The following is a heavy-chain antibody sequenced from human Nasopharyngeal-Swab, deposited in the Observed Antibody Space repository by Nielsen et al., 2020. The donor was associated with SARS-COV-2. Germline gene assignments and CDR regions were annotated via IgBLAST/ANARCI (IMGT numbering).Heavy chain of an antibody. CDR3: ARAGTSDYYYYGMDV. Sequence: GESLKISCAASGFTFSSYGMHWVRQAPGKGLEWVAVIWYDGSNKYYADSVKGRFTISRDNSKNSLYLQMNSLRAEDTALYHCARAGTSDYYYYGMDVWGQGTTVTVSS. D-gene: IGHD6-13*01. J-gene: IGHJ6*02. CDR2: IWYDGSNK. CDR1: GFTFSSYG. V-gene: IGHV3-33*01.